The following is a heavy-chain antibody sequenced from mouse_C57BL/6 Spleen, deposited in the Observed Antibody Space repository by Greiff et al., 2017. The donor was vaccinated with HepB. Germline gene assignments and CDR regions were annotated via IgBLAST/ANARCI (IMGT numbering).Heavy chain of an antibody. J-gene: IGHJ2*01. D-gene: IGHD1-1*01. CDR1: GYAFTNYL. CDR3: ARRDYYGSRGFDY. CDR2: INPGSGGT. V-gene: IGHV1-54*01. Sequence: VQLQESGAELVRPGTSVKVSCKASGYAFTNYLIEWVKQRPGQGLEWIGVINPGSGGTNYNEKFKGKATLTADKSSSTAYMQLSSLTSEDSAVYFCARRDYYGSRGFDYWGQGTTLTVSS.